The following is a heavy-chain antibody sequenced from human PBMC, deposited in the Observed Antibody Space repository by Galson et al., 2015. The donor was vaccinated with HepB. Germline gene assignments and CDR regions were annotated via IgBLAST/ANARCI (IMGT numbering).Heavy chain of an antibody. CDR2: IKQDGTEK. CDR3: ARDYDPSARPLWYSDL. D-gene: IGHD3-3*01. J-gene: IGHJ2*01. V-gene: IGHV3-7*01. CDR1: GFNFSGYW. Sequence: PLRQSCAASGFNFSGYWMSLVRQAPGKGLEWVANIKQDGTEKYYVDSVKGRFTISRDNVKNLLYLQMNSLRAEDTAVYYCARDYDPSARPLWYSDLWGRGSLVTVSS.